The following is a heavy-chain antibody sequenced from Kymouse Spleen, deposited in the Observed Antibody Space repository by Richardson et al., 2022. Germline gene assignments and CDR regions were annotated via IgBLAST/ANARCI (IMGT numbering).Heavy chain of an antibody. CDR1: GGSFSGYY. D-gene: IGHD3-10*01. CDR2: INHSGST. CDR3: ARFTMVRGAVYYYGMDV. V-gene: IGHV4-34*01. J-gene: IGHJ6*02. Sequence: QVQLQQWGAGLLKPSETLSLTCAVYGGSFSGYYWSWIRQPPGKGLEWIGEINHSGSTNYNPSLKSRVTISVDTSKNQFSLKLSSVTAADTAVYYCARFTMVRGAVYYYGMDVWGQGTTVTVSS.